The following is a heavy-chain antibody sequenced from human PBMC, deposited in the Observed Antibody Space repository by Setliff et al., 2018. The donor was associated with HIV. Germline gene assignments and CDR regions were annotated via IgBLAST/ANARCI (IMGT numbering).Heavy chain of an antibody. J-gene: IGHJ4*02. Sequence: GASVKVSCKASGGAFSSYALSWVRQAPGQGLEWMGGIIPIFGTANYAQKFQGRVTITTDESTSTAYMELSSLRSEDTAVYYCAREAHGGNPWGDYWGQGTLVTVSS. V-gene: IGHV1-69*05. CDR3: AREAHGGNPWGDY. CDR2: IIPIFGTA. CDR1: GGAFSSYA. D-gene: IGHD2-15*01.